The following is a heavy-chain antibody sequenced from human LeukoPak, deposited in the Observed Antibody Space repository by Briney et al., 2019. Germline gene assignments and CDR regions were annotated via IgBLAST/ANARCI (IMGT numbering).Heavy chain of an antibody. J-gene: IGHJ4*02. Sequence: ASVKVSCKASGGTFSSYAISWVRQAPGQGLEWMGGIIPIFGTANYAQKFQGRVTITADESTSTAYMELSSLRSEDTAVYYCARSPRKGIVGAKDLGYWGQGTLVTVSS. CDR3: ARSPRKGIVGAKDLGY. D-gene: IGHD1-26*01. CDR1: GGTFSSYA. V-gene: IGHV1-69*13. CDR2: IIPIFGTA.